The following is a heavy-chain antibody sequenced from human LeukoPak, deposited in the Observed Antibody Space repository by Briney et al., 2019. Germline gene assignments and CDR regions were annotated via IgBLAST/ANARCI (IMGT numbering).Heavy chain of an antibody. CDR3: ARSELLWFGGVNSGFDY. D-gene: IGHD3-10*01. CDR1: GGSISRYY. J-gene: IGHJ4*02. Sequence: SETLSLTCTVSGGSISRYYWSWIRQPPGKGLEWIGYIYYSGSTNYNPSLKSRVTISIDTSKNQFSLKLSSVTAADTAVYYCARSELLWFGGVNSGFDYWGQGTLVTVSS. V-gene: IGHV4-59*01. CDR2: IYYSGST.